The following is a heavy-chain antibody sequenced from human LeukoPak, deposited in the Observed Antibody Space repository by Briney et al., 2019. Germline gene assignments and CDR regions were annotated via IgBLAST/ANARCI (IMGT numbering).Heavy chain of an antibody. CDR2: ISSSSSII. CDR3: AKDGIAAAATPTTFDY. V-gene: IGHV3-48*01. CDR1: GFTFSSSS. J-gene: IGHJ4*02. D-gene: IGHD6-13*01. Sequence: GGSLRLSCAASGFTFSSSSMNWVRQAPGKGLEWVSYISSSSSIIYYADSVKGRFTISRDNAKNSLYLQMNSLRAEDTAVYYCAKDGIAAAATPTTFDYWGQGTLVTVSS.